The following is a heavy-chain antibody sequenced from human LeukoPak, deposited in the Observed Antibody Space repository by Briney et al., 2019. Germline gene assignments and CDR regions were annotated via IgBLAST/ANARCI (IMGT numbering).Heavy chain of an antibody. CDR2: IYTSGST. CDR3: AGVMYSSSKIGKYYFDY. V-gene: IGHV4-61*02. D-gene: IGHD6-6*01. Sequence: SETLSLTCTVSGGSISSGSYYWSWIRQPAGKGLEWIGRIYTSGSTNYNPSLKSRVTISVDTSKNQFSLKLSSVTAADTAVYYCAGVMYSSSKIGKYYFDYWGQGTLVTVSS. J-gene: IGHJ4*02. CDR1: GGSISSGSYY.